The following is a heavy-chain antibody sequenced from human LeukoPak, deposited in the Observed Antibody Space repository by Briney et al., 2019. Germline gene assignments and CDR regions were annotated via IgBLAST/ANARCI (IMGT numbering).Heavy chain of an antibody. CDR1: GFTFSSYG. CDR2: IWYDGSNK. D-gene: IGHD6-19*01. J-gene: IGHJ4*02. CDR3: AKHIGSGYGSGSALDF. V-gene: IGHV3-33*06. Sequence: GRSLRLSCAASGFTFSSYGMHWVRQAPGKGLEWVAVIWYDGSNKYYADSVKGRFTISRDNSKNTLYLQMNSLSADDTAVYFCAKHIGSGYGSGSALDFWGQGTLVTVSS.